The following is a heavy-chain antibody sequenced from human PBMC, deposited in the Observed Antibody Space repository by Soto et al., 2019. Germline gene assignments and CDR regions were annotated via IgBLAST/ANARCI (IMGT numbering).Heavy chain of an antibody. D-gene: IGHD6-19*01. CDR1: GITFSDYY. J-gene: IGHJ4*02. Sequence: PGGSLRLSCAGSGITFSDYYMSWIRQAPGKGLEWVSYSSSSGSTIFYADSVKGRFTISRDNAKNSLYLQMNSLRVEDTAMYYCASGYSSYWSTFDYWGQGTLVTVSS. V-gene: IGHV3-11*01. CDR3: ASGYSSYWSTFDY. CDR2: SSSSGSTI.